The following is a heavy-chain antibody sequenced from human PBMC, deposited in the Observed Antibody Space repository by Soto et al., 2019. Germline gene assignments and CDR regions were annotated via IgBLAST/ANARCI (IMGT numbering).Heavy chain of an antibody. D-gene: IGHD6-19*01. J-gene: IGHJ6*02. V-gene: IGHV3-30*18. CDR1: GFTFSSYG. CDR3: AKDRSSGWSSYGMDV. Sequence: GGSLRLSCAASGFTFSSYGMHWVRQAPGKGLEWVAVISYDGSNKYYADSVKGRFTISRDNSKNTLYLQMNSLRAEDTAVYYCAKDRSSGWSSYGMDVWGQGTTVTVSS. CDR2: ISYDGSNK.